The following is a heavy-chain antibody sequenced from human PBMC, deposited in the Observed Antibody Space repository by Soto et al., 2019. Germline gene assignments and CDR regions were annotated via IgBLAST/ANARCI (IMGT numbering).Heavy chain of an antibody. CDR3: DLRGPLRLGAPLGSWGNGY. V-gene: IGHV1-69*12. D-gene: IGHD3-16*01. J-gene: IGHJ4*02. Sequence: QVQLVQSGAEVKKPGSSVKVSCKASGGTFSSYAISWVRQAPGQGLEWMGGIIPIFGTANYAQKFQGRVTITEDEATSTAYRELSSLRSEDTAVCYCDLRGPLRLGAPLGSWGNGYWGQGTMVTVSA. CDR1: GGTFSSYA. CDR2: IIPIFGTA.